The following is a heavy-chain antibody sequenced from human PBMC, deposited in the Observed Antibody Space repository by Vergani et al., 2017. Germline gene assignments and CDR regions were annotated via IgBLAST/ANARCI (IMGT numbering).Heavy chain of an antibody. D-gene: IGHD4-17*01. Sequence: EVQLVQSGAEVKKPGATVKISCKVSGYTFTDYYMHWVQPAPGKGLEWMGLVDTEDGETIYAEKFQGRVTITADTSTDTAYMELSSLRSEDTAVYYCATGAPGTVTYPMAYMDVWGKGTTVTVSS. CDR3: ATGAPGTVTYPMAYMDV. J-gene: IGHJ6*03. CDR2: VDTEDGET. V-gene: IGHV1-69-2*01. CDR1: GYTFTDYY.